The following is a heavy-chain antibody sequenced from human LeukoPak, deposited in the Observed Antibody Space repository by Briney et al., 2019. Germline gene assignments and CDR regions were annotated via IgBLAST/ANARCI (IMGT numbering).Heavy chain of an antibody. CDR3: ARHKYNAYEHFDY. D-gene: IGHD5-12*01. CDR1: GGSISSYY. J-gene: IGHJ4*02. Sequence: PSETLSLTCTVSGGSISSYYWSWIRQPPGKGLEWIGYIYYSGSTYYNPSLKSRVTISVDRSKNQFSLKLSSVTAADTAVYYCARHKYNAYEHFDYWGQGILVIVSS. V-gene: IGHV4-59*08. CDR2: IYYSGST.